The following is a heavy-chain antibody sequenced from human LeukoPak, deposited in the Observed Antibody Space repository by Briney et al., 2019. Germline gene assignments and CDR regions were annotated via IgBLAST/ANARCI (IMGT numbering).Heavy chain of an antibody. D-gene: IGHD6-19*01. CDR3: AKVVVGSGWYSYGMDV. CDR1: GFTFSSYA. V-gene: IGHV3-23*01. Sequence: GGSLRLSCAASGFTFSSYAMSWVRQAPGKGLEWVSAISGSGGSTYYADSVKGRFTISRDNSKNMLYLQMNSLRAEDTAVYYCAKVVVGSGWYSYGMDVWGQGTTVTVSS. CDR2: ISGSGGST. J-gene: IGHJ6*02.